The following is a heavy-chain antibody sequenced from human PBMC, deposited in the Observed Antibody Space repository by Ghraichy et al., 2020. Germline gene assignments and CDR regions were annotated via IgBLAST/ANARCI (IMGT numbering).Heavy chain of an antibody. CDR1: GFTFSNYA. V-gene: IGHV3-23*01. Sequence: GGSLRRSCVTSGFTFSNYAMTWVRQAPGKGLEWVSSLTGSGGDTYYTDSVRGRFTISRDNSKNTLYLQVNSLRAEDTAVYYCGRDPNGDYIGAFDFWGQGTMVTVSS. CDR3: GRDPNGDYIGAFDF. J-gene: IGHJ3*01. D-gene: IGHD4-17*01. CDR2: LTGSGGDT.